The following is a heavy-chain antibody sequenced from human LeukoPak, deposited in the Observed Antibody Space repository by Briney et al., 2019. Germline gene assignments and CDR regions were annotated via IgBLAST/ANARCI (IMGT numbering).Heavy chain of an antibody. J-gene: IGHJ6*03. CDR3: ARGMVPPLYYYYYMDV. CDR1: GYSISSGYY. V-gene: IGHV4-38-2*02. Sequence: SSETLSLTCTVSGYSISSGYYWGWIRQPPGKGLEWIGEINHSGSTNYNPSLKSRVTISVDTPKNQFSLKLSSVTAADTAVYYCARGMVPPLYYYYYMDVWGKGTTVTVSS. CDR2: INHSGST. D-gene: IGHD3-10*01.